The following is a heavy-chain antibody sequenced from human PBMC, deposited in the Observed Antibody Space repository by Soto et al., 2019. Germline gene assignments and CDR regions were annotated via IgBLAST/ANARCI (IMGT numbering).Heavy chain of an antibody. J-gene: IGHJ4*02. Sequence: EVQLSESGGALIQPGGSLRLSCVASGFSFSNYGMSWVRQAPGKGLEWVSGISGNGGSAYYADSVKGRFTISRDNSKNTVYLQMNSLRAEDTAVYYCAKDLEWLLRHFENWGQGTLVTVSS. CDR2: ISGNGGSA. D-gene: IGHD3-22*01. CDR3: AKDLEWLLRHFEN. V-gene: IGHV3-23*01. CDR1: GFSFSNYG.